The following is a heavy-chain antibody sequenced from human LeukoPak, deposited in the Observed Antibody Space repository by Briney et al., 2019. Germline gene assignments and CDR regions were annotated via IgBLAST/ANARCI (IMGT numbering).Heavy chain of an antibody. CDR2: IKSKTDGGTT. CDR3: TTDSISHLVGGYGEDY. J-gene: IGHJ4*02. V-gene: IGHV3-15*01. Sequence: PGGSLRLSCAASGFTFSSYAMSWVRQAPGKGLEWVGRIKSKTDGGTTDYAAPVKGRFTISRDDSKNTLYLQMNSLKTEDTAVYYCTTDSISHLVGGYGEDYWGQGTRVTVSS. CDR1: GFTFSSYA. D-gene: IGHD1-26*01.